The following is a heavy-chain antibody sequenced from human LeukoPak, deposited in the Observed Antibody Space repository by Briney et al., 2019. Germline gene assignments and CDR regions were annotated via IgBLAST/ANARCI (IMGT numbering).Heavy chain of an antibody. Sequence: PSETLSLTCTVSGGSISSRNYYWGWVRQPPGKGMEWVGSIYYSGSTYYNPSLKSRVTISVDTSKNQFSLKLSSVTAADTAVYYCARGSYCSGGSCSALWWFDPWGQGTLVTVSS. CDR3: ARGSYCSGGSCSALWWFDP. CDR1: GGSISSRNYY. CDR2: IYYSGST. D-gene: IGHD2-15*01. J-gene: IGHJ5*02. V-gene: IGHV4-39*07.